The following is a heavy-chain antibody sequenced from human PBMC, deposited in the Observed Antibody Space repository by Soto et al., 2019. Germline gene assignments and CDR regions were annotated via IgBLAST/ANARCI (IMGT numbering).Heavy chain of an antibody. Sequence: PGGSLRLSCGTSGFAFSAYAMHWVRQAPGKGLEWVAVISSDGNNKYYVDSVEGRFTTSRDNSRDTLYLQMTSLRGEDTAVYYCAKGLPHDAVDYFDSWGQGTQVTVSS. CDR3: AKGLPHDAVDYFDS. CDR2: ISSDGNNK. J-gene: IGHJ4*02. D-gene: IGHD2-2*01. CDR1: GFAFSAYA. V-gene: IGHV3-30*18.